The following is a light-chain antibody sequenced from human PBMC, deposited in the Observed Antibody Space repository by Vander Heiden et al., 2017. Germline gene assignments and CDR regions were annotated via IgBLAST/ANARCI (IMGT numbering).Light chain of an antibody. CDR1: SSNIRNNY. J-gene: IGLJ3*02. Sequence: QKVTISCSGSSSNIRNNYASWYHQLPGTAPKLLIYDLNKRPSVIPDRFSGPRLGTSATLGITGLHTGDEADYYCGAWENSLNVWVFGGGTKLTVL. CDR3: GAWENSLNVWV. V-gene: IGLV1-51*01. CDR2: DLN.